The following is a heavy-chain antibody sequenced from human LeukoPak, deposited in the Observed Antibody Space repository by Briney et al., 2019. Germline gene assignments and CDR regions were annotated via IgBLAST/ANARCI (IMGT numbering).Heavy chain of an antibody. CDR2: VDPEDGET. CDR3: VGGLVVVPANDAFDI. J-gene: IGHJ3*02. V-gene: IGHV1-69-2*01. D-gene: IGHD2-2*01. Sequence: GASVKVSCKASGYTFTDYYMHWVQQAPGKGLEWMGRVDPEDGETIYAEKFQGRVTITADTSTDTAYMELSSLRSEDTAVYYCVGGLVVVPANDAFDIWGQGTMVTVSS. CDR1: GYTFTDYY.